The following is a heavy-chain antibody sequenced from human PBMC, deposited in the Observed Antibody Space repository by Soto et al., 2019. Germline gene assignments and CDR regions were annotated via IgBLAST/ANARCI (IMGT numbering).Heavy chain of an antibody. CDR3: ARARRKTYSSGWYSYYYGMDV. J-gene: IGHJ6*02. Sequence: ASETLSLTCAVYGGSFSGYYWSWIRQPPGKGLEWIGEINHSGSTNYNPSLKSRVTISVDTSKNQFSLKLSSVTAADTAVYYCARARRKTYSSGWYSYYYGMDVWGQGTTVTVSS. CDR2: INHSGST. D-gene: IGHD6-19*01. V-gene: IGHV4-34*01. CDR1: GGSFSGYY.